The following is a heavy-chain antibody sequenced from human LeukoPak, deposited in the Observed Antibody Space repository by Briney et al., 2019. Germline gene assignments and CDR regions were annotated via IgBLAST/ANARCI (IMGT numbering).Heavy chain of an antibody. CDR1: GGSFSAYY. CDR2: IYTSGTT. D-gene: IGHD6-19*01. CDR3: ASEDLAEAGTFVY. Sequence: SETLSLTCAVYGGSFSAYYWSWIRQPAGKGLEWIGRIYTSGTTNYNPSLKSRVTISVDTSRNQFSLKLSSVTAADTAVYYCASEDLAEAGTFVYWGQGTLVTVSS. V-gene: IGHV4-59*10. J-gene: IGHJ4*02.